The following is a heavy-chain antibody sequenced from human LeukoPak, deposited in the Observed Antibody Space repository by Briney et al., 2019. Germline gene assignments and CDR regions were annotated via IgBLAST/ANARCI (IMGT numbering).Heavy chain of an antibody. Sequence: PGGSLRLSSAASGFTFSSYGMHWVRQAPGKGLEWVAVISYDGSNKYYADSVKGRFTISRDNSKNTLYLQMNSLRAEDTAVYYCAKEGGSGWALDYWGQGTLVTVSS. CDR1: GFTFSSYG. D-gene: IGHD6-19*01. CDR3: AKEGGSGWALDY. V-gene: IGHV3-30*18. J-gene: IGHJ4*02. CDR2: ISYDGSNK.